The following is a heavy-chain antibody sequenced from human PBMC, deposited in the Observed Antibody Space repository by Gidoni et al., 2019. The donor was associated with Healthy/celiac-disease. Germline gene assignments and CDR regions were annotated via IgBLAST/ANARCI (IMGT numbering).Heavy chain of an antibody. D-gene: IGHD1-7*01. CDR2: ISYDGSNK. V-gene: IGHV3-30*18. Sequence: LRLSCAASGFTFSSYGMHWVRQAPGKGLEWVAVISYDGSNKYYADSVKGRFTISRDNSKNTLYLQMNSLRAEDTAVYYCAKEVPPDPGTTSYFDYWGQGTLVTVSS. CDR1: GFTFSSYG. J-gene: IGHJ4*02. CDR3: AKEVPPDPGTTSYFDY.